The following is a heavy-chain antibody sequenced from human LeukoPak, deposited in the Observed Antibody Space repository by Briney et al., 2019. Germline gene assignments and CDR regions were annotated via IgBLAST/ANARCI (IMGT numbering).Heavy chain of an antibody. CDR1: GFTFSKFA. Sequence: GGSLRLSCEASGFTFSKFALSWVRQAPGKGLEWVSTINDRGTGTYYADSVKGRFTISRDNSKNTLSLQMNSLRADDTAVYYCAKGLKTTVGPYMGYHYYMDVWGKGTTVTVSS. D-gene: IGHD1-1*01. CDR2: INDRGTGT. V-gene: IGHV3-23*01. J-gene: IGHJ6*03. CDR3: AKGLKTTVGPYMGYHYYMDV.